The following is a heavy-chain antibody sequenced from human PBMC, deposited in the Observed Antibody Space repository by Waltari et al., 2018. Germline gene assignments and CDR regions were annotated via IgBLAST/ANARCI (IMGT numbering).Heavy chain of an antibody. CDR2: IYYSGST. Sequence: QLQLQESGPGLVKPSETLSLTCTVSGGSISSSSYYWGWIRQPPGKGLEWIGSIYYSGSTYYNPSLKSRVTISVDTSKNQFSLKLSSVTAADTAVYYCAMASDHYYDSSGYLFDYWGQGTLVTVSS. V-gene: IGHV4-39*01. CDR3: AMASDHYYDSSGYLFDY. J-gene: IGHJ4*02. CDR1: GGSISSSSYY. D-gene: IGHD3-22*01.